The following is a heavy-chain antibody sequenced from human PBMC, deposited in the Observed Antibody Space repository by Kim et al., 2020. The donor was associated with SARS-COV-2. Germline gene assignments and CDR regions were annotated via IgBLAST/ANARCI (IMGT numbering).Heavy chain of an antibody. CDR3: VRYTRFSAWFDS. D-gene: IGHD1-1*01. CDR2: IHFSGNS. Sequence: SETPSLTCTVSSGSISGDNYFWAWIRQPPGKGLEWTGFIHFSGNSYYNPSLRSRVTISIDTSKSQFSLTMSSVTAADTAVYYCVRYTRFSAWFDSWGQGT. V-gene: IGHV4-39*07. CDR1: SGSISGDNYF. J-gene: IGHJ5*01.